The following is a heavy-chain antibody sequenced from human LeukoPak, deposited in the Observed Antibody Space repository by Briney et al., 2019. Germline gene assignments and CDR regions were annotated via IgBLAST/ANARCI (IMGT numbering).Heavy chain of an antibody. J-gene: IGHJ4*02. CDR1: GFTFSTYA. D-gene: IGHD7-27*01. Sequence: PGGSLRLSCAASGFTFSTYAMSWVRQVPGKGLEWVSAISGSGGSTYYADSVKGRFTISRDNSENTLYLQMNSLRAEDTAVYYCAKEGGDWGEGYFDYWGQGTLVTVSS. V-gene: IGHV3-23*01. CDR3: AKEGGDWGEGYFDY. CDR2: ISGSGGST.